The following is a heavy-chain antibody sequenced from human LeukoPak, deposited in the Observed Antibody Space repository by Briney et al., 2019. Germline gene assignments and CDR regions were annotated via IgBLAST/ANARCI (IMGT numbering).Heavy chain of an antibody. Sequence: PGGSLRLSCAASGFTFSTYSMNWVRQAPGEGLEWVSSISSSSSYIYYADSLKGRFTISRDIAKNSLYLQMNSLGAEDTAVYYCARIQLNSYYYYMDVWGKGTTVTVSS. D-gene: IGHD2-2*01. CDR1: GFTFSTYS. J-gene: IGHJ6*03. CDR3: ARIQLNSYYYYMDV. CDR2: ISSSSSYI. V-gene: IGHV3-21*01.